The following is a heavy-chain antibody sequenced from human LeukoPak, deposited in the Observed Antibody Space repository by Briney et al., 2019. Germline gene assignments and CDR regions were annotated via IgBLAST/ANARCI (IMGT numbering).Heavy chain of an antibody. Sequence: SETLSLTCAVYGGSLSGYYWSWIRQPPGKGLEWIGEINHSGSTNYNPSPKSRVTISVDTSKNQFSLKLSSVTAADTAVYYCATTYYYDSSGYYYDYWGQGTLVTVSS. CDR3: ATTYYYDSSGYYYDY. V-gene: IGHV4-34*01. CDR2: INHSGST. CDR1: GGSLSGYY. D-gene: IGHD3-22*01. J-gene: IGHJ4*02.